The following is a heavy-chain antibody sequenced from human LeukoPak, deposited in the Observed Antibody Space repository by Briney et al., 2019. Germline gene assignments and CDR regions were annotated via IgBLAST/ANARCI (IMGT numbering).Heavy chain of an antibody. CDR3: ARGQSIAARQGWFDP. J-gene: IGHJ5*02. V-gene: IGHV3-11*06. Sequence: PGGSLRLSCAASGYTFSNDWMSWVRQAPGKGLEWISYIGISSGNTKYADSVKGRFTTSGDNAKNSLYLQMNSLRVEDTAVYYCARGQSIAARQGWFDPWGQGTLVTVSS. CDR1: GYTFSNDW. CDR2: IGISSGNT. D-gene: IGHD6-6*01.